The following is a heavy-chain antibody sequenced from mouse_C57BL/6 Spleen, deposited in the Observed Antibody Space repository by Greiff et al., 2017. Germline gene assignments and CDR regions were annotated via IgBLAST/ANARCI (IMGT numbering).Heavy chain of an antibody. CDR3: ARADTGTEAMDY. Sequence: EVQLQQSGPELVKPGASVKISCKASGYTFTDYYMNWVKQSHGKSLEWIGDINPNNGGTSYTQKFKGKATLTVDKSSSTAYLELRSLTSEDSAVYYCARADTGTEAMDYWGQGTSVTVSS. J-gene: IGHJ4*01. D-gene: IGHD3-1*01. V-gene: IGHV1-26*01. CDR2: INPNNGGT. CDR1: GYTFTDYY.